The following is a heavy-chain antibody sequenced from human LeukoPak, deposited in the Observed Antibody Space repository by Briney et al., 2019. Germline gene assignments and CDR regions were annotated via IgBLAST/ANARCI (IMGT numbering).Heavy chain of an antibody. CDR2: TTNKANSHTT. J-gene: IGHJ4*02. CDR3: AAGRTGTIDY. D-gene: IGHD1-1*01. Sequence: GGSLRLSCAASGFIFSDHCMDWVRQAPGKGLGWVGRTTNKANSHTTEYAASVKGRFFISRDDSKNSMYLQMNSLKIDDTAVYYCAAGRTGTIDYWGQGTLVTVSS. CDR1: GFIFSDHC. V-gene: IGHV3-72*01.